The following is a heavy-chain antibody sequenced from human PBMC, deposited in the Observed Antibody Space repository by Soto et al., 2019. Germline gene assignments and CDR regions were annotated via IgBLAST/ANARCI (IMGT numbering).Heavy chain of an antibody. Sequence: EVQLVESGGGLVKPGGSLRLSCAASGFTFSSYSMNWVRQAPGKGLEWVASISSSSSYIYYADSVKGRFTISRDNAKNSLYLQMNSLRAEDTAVYYCARLDSSSWYGVPRPPWGQGTLVTVSS. CDR3: ARLDSSSWYGVPRPP. V-gene: IGHV3-21*01. J-gene: IGHJ5*02. D-gene: IGHD6-13*01. CDR2: ISSSSSYI. CDR1: GFTFSSYS.